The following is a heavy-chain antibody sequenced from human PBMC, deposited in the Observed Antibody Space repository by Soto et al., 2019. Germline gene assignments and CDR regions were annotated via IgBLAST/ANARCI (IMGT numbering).Heavy chain of an antibody. V-gene: IGHV3-23*01. J-gene: IGHJ6*02. CDR1: GFTLSSYA. CDR3: AKNLALWYEEYYYYGMDV. CDR2: ISGSGGST. D-gene: IGHD3-10*01. Sequence: TGGSLRLSCAASGFTLSSYAMSWVRQAPGKGLEWVSAISGSGGSTYYADSVKGRFTISRDNSKNTLYLQMNSLRAEDTAVYYCAKNLALWYEEYYYYGMDVWGQGTTVTVSS.